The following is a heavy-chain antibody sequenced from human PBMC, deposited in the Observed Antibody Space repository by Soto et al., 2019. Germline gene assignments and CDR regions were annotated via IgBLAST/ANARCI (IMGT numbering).Heavy chain of an antibody. CDR1: GGSISSHC. CDR2: IYYSGST. CDR3: ARDVGYCSGGSCPDAFDI. V-gene: IGHV4-59*11. Sequence: SETLSLTCTVFGGSISSHCCSWIRQPQEKGLEWIGYIYYSGSTYYNPSLKSRVTISVDTSKNQFSLKLSSVTAADTAVYYCARDVGYCSGGSCPDAFDIWGQGTMVTVSS. J-gene: IGHJ3*02. D-gene: IGHD2-15*01.